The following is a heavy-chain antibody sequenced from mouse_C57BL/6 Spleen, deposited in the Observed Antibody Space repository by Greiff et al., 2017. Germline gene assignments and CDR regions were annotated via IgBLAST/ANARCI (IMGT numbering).Heavy chain of an antibody. Sequence: VQPQQSGAELAKPGASVKLSCKASGYTFTSYWMHWVKQRPGQGLEWIGYINPSSGYTNSNQKFKDKATLTADKSSSTAYMQLSSLTYEDSAVYYCARPVYDYDGSWFAYWGQGTLVTVSA. D-gene: IGHD2-4*01. CDR1: GYTFTSYW. CDR2: INPSSGYT. CDR3: ARPVYDYDGSWFAY. V-gene: IGHV1-7*01. J-gene: IGHJ3*01.